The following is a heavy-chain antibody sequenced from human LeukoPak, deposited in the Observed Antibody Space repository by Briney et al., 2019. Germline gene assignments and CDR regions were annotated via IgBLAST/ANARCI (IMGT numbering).Heavy chain of an antibody. CDR1: GGSFSGYY. V-gene: IGHV4-34*01. J-gene: IGHJ4*02. D-gene: IGHD3-22*01. CDR2: INHSGNT. CDR3: ARDLDSSGYYFDY. Sequence: SETLSLTFAVYGGSFSGYYWSWIRQPPGKSLEWIGEINHSGNTNYNPSLKSRVTISVDTSKNQFSLKLSSVTAADTAVYYCARDLDSSGYYFDYWGQGALVTVSS.